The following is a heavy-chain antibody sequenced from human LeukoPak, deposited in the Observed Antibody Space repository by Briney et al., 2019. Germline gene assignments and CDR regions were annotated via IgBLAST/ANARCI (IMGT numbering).Heavy chain of an antibody. D-gene: IGHD3-9*01. V-gene: IGHV1-2*02. J-gene: IGHJ4*02. CDR3: ARSPDILTGENFDY. CDR1: GDTFTKYY. Sequence: ASVKVSCKASGDTFTKYYMHWVRQAPGQGLEWMGWINPKSGGTNEAQKFHDRVTMTRDTSIRTAYMEVSRLRSDDTAVYYCARSPDILTGENFDYWGQGTLVTVSS. CDR2: INPKSGGT.